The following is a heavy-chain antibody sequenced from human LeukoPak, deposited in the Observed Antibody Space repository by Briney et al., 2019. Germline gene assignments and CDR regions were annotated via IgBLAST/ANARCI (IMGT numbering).Heavy chain of an antibody. V-gene: IGHV4-4*07. J-gene: IGHJ4*02. Sequence: SKTLSLTCTVSGGSISSYYWSWIRQPAGRGLEWIGRIYTTGSTNYNPSLKSRVTMSVDTSKNQFSLKLSSVTAADTAVYYCTRDTSTIWFDYWGQGTLVTVSS. CDR1: GGSISSYY. CDR3: TRDTSTIWFDY. D-gene: IGHD2-2*01. CDR2: IYTTGST.